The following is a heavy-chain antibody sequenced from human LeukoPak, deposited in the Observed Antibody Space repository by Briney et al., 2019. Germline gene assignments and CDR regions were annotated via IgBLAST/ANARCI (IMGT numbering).Heavy chain of an antibody. V-gene: IGHV1-18*01. Sequence: VASVKVSCKASGYTFTNYGISWVRQAPGQGLEWMGWISAYSGNTNYAQNLQGRVTMTTDTSTSTAYMELRSLRSDDTAVYYCARGYYYDSSGYYCDFDYWGQGTLVTVSS. CDR3: ARGYYYDSSGYYCDFDY. D-gene: IGHD3-22*01. J-gene: IGHJ4*02. CDR1: GYTFTNYG. CDR2: ISAYSGNT.